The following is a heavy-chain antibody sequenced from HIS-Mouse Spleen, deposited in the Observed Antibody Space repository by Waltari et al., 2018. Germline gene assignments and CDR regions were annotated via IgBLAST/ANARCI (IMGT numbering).Heavy chain of an antibody. CDR2: IYYSGST. J-gene: IGHJ5*02. V-gene: IGHV4-31*03. Sequence: QVQLQESGPGLVKPSQTLSLTCTVSGGSISRGGYYWGWIRQPPGKGLEWIGYIYYSGSTYYNPSLKSRVTISVDTSKNQFSLKLSSVTAADTAVYYCARIFLTGDSRFDPWGQGTLVTVSS. CDR3: ARIFLTGDSRFDP. D-gene: IGHD7-27*01. CDR1: GGSISRGGYY.